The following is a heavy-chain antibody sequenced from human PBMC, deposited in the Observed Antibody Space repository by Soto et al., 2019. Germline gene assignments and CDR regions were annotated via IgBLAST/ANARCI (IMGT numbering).Heavy chain of an antibody. D-gene: IGHD3-9*01. Sequence: QVQLVQSGAEVKKPGASVKVSCKASGYTFTSYGISWVRQAPGQGLEWMGWISAYNGNTNYAQKLQGRVTMTTDTSTSTAYMELRRLGSADTAVDSCARSGTLSDDILPGYYPDAPYWYFDLWGRGTLVTVSS. CDR3: ARSGTLSDDILPGYYPDAPYWYFDL. CDR2: ISAYNGNT. CDR1: GYTFTSYG. J-gene: IGHJ2*01. V-gene: IGHV1-18*01.